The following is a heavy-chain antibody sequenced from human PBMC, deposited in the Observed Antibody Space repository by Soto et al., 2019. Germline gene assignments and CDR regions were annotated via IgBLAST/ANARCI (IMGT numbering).Heavy chain of an antibody. Sequence: EVQLVESGGGLVKPGGSLRLSCAASGFTFSSYSMNWVRQAPGKGLEWVSAISSSSYIYYADSVKGRFTISRDNAKNSLYLQMNSLRAEDTAVYYCARDKDDYSFFYGMDVWGQGTTVTVSS. J-gene: IGHJ6*02. V-gene: IGHV3-21*01. CDR2: ISSSSYI. CDR1: GFTFSSYS. D-gene: IGHD4-4*01. CDR3: ARDKDDYSFFYGMDV.